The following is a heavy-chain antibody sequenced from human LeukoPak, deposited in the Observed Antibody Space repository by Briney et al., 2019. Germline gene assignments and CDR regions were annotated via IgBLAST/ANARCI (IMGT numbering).Heavy chain of an antibody. CDR1: GGSISNYY. J-gene: IGHJ4*02. V-gene: IGHV4-59*01. Sequence: SETLSLTCTVSGGSISNYYWSWIRQPPGEGLEWIGYVHYSGTTNYSPSLKSRVSISIDTSKNQFSLELTSVTAADTAIYYCARGLGWLQSHFEYWGQGTLVAVSS. CDR2: VHYSGTT. CDR3: ARGLGWLQSHFEY. D-gene: IGHD5-24*01.